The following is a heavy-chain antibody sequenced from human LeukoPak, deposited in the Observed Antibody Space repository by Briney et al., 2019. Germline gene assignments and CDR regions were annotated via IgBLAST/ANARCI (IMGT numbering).Heavy chain of an antibody. V-gene: IGHV3-23*01. Sequence: PGGSLRLSCAASGFTFSSYAMSWVRQAPGKGLEWVSVSSGSGGSTYYADSVKGRFTISRDNSKNTLYLQMNSLRAEDTAVYYCAKGQSSGWYDSPGYWGQGTLVTVSS. D-gene: IGHD6-19*01. CDR1: GFTFSSYA. CDR2: SSGSGGST. J-gene: IGHJ4*02. CDR3: AKGQSSGWYDSPGY.